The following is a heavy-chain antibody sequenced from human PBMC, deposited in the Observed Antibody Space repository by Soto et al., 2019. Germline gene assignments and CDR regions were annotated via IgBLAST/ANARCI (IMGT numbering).Heavy chain of an antibody. CDR3: ARANIAVAGDFDY. CDR2: ISAYNGNT. J-gene: IGHJ4*02. Sequence: VASVKVSCKASVYRFTSYGTSWVRQAPGQGLEWMGWISAYNGNTNYAQKLQGRVTMTTDTSTSTAYMELRSLRSDDTAVYYCARANIAVAGDFDYWGQGTLVNVSS. D-gene: IGHD6-19*01. V-gene: IGHV1-18*01. CDR1: VYRFTSYG.